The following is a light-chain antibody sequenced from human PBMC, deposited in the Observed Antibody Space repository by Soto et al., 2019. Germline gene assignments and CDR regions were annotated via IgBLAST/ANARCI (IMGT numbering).Light chain of an antibody. J-gene: IGLJ1*01. CDR2: RNN. Sequence: GPTRPPSACRTPRQRGTIICSRRRTHPGIKYLYWFQQLPGTAPKLLIYRNNQRPSGVPDRLSGSKSGTSASLAISGLRSEDEADYYCAVWDESLRGYVFGTGTKVTVL. CDR3: AVWDESLRGYV. CDR1: RTHPGIKY. V-gene: IGLV1-47*01.